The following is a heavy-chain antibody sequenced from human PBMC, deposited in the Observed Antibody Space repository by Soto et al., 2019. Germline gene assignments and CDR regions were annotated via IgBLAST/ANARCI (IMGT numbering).Heavy chain of an antibody. J-gene: IGHJ5*02. D-gene: IGHD2-2*01. CDR3: ARLGCSSTTCYVWDNWFDP. CDR2: ISAYNGNT. Sequence: ASVKVSCKASGYTFASYAISWMLQAPGQGLEWMGWISAYNGNTNYAQKLQGRVTMTTDTSTSTAYMELRSLRSDDTAVYYCARLGCSSTTCYVWDNWFDPWGQGTLVTVSS. CDR1: GYTFASYA. V-gene: IGHV1-18*01.